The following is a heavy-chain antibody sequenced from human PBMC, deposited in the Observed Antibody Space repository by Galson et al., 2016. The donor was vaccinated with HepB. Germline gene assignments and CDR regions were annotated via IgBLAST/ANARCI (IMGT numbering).Heavy chain of an antibody. CDR3: ARPLVPAGLRAFDI. CDR2: ISGSGGST. V-gene: IGHV3-23*01. D-gene: IGHD6-19*01. J-gene: IGHJ3*02. Sequence: SLRLSCAASGFTFSSYAMSWVRQAPGKGLEWVSAISGSGGSTYYADSVKGRFTISRDNSKDTLYLQMNSIGPEDTAVYYCARPLVPAGLRAFDIWGRGTMVTVSS. CDR1: GFTFSSYA.